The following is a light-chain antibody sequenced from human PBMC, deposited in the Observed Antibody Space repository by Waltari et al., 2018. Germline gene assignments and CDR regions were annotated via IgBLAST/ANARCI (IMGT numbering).Light chain of an antibody. V-gene: IGKV3-20*01. CDR1: QSVTSSY. CDR3: QQYAYSPLT. CDR2: SAS. J-gene: IGKJ4*01. Sequence: EIVLTQSPGTLSLSPGDRATLSCRASQSVTSSYLAWYQQKPGQAPRLLIYSASSRATGIPNRFSGSGSGTDFTLTISGLVPEDFAVYYCQQYAYSPLTFGGGTKVEIK.